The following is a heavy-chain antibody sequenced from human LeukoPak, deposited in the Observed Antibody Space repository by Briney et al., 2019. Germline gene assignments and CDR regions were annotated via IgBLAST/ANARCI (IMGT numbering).Heavy chain of an antibody. J-gene: IGHJ4*02. D-gene: IGHD3-16*01. V-gene: IGHV4-59*01. CDR2: SYHTGIT. Sequence: PSETLSLTCTVSGGSISSYYWSWIRQPPGKGLEWIGYSYHTGITNYNPSLNSRVTISVDTSKRQFSLKLSSATAADTAVYYCASTFSYGYFDFWGQGTLVTVFS. CDR3: ASTFSYGYFDF. CDR1: GGSISSYY.